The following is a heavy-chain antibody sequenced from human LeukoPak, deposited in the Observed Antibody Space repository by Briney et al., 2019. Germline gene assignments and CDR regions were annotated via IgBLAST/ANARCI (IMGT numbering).Heavy chain of an antibody. CDR2: ISGSGGST. CDR3: AKGKYYYDSSGYPY. D-gene: IGHD3-22*01. CDR1: GFTFSSYA. Sequence: GGSLRLSCAASGFTFSSYAMSWVRQAPGKGLEWVSAISGSGGSTYYADSVKGRFTISRDNSKNTPYLQMNSLRAEDTAVYYCAKGKYYYDSSGYPYWGQGTLVTASS. J-gene: IGHJ4*02. V-gene: IGHV3-23*01.